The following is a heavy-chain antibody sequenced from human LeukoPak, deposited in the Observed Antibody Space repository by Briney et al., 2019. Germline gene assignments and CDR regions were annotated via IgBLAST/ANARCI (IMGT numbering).Heavy chain of an antibody. Sequence: ASVKVSCKASGYTFTDYFIHWVRQAPGQGLEWMGWINPNIGDASYAQKFQDRVTMTPDRSINTAYMELSRLTSDDTAVYYCARMALDGGDSIGFDSWGQGTLVTVSS. CDR3: ARMALDGGDSIGFDS. CDR1: GYTFTDYF. J-gene: IGHJ5*01. V-gene: IGHV1-2*02. CDR2: INPNIGDA. D-gene: IGHD2-21*02.